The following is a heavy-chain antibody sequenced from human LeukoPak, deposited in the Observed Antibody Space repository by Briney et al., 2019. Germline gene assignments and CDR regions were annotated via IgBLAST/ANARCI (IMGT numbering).Heavy chain of an antibody. CDR2: ISSSGSTI. V-gene: IGHV3-11*04. Sequence: GGSLRLSCAASGFTFSDYYMSWIRQAPGKGLEWVSYISSSGSTIYYADSVKGRFTISRDNAKNSLYLQMNSLRAEDTAVYYCARDCDSSGYYHLGAFDIWGQGTMVTVSS. J-gene: IGHJ3*02. CDR1: GFTFSDYY. D-gene: IGHD3-22*01. CDR3: ARDCDSSGYYHLGAFDI.